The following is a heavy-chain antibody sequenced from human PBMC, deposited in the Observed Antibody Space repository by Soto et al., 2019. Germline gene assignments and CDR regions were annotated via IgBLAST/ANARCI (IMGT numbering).Heavy chain of an antibody. CDR1: GYTFTNHY. CDR3: AREGNGYNLGPSVDFDY. J-gene: IGHJ4*02. Sequence: QVQLVQSGAEVTKPGASVKVSCKASGYTFTNHYMHWVRQAPGQGLEWMGVINPSGGSTDYAQKFQGRATMTRDTPTSTVYMEVSSLRSEDTAVFYWAREGNGYNLGPSVDFDYWGQGTLFTVSS. CDR2: INPSGGST. V-gene: IGHV1-46*01. D-gene: IGHD5-12*01.